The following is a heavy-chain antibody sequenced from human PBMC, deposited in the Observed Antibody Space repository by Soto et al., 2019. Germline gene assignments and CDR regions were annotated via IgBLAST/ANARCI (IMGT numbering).Heavy chain of an antibody. CDR2: IIPIFGTA. CDR1: GGTFSSYA. Sequence: QVQLVQSGAEVKKPGSSVKVSCKASGGTFSSYAITWVRQAPGQGLEWMGRIIPIFGTANYNQKFQGRVTITSDESTSTAYMELSSLRSEDTALYYFARNEDSTTFYYYGMDVWGQGTTVTVSS. D-gene: IGHD6-6*01. CDR3: ARNEDSTTFYYYGMDV. V-gene: IGHV1-69*01. J-gene: IGHJ6*02.